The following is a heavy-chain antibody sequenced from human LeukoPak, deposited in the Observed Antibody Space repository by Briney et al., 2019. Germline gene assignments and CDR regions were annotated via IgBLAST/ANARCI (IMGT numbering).Heavy chain of an antibody. J-gene: IGHJ4*02. V-gene: IGHV4-34*01. Sequence: PSETLSLTCAVYGGSFSGYYWSWIRQPPGKGLEWIGEINHSGSTNYNPSLKSRVTMSVDTSKNQFSLKLSSVTAADTAVYYCAREPDRFDYWGQGTLVTVSS. CDR2: INHSGST. CDR1: GGSFSGYY. CDR3: AREPDRFDY.